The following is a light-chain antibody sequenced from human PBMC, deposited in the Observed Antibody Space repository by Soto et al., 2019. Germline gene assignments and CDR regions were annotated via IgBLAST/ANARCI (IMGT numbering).Light chain of an antibody. CDR3: SSYTTSNTRQIV. Sequence: QSVLTQPASVSGSPGQSITISCTGTSSDIGGYNYVSWYQQLPGKAPKLMIYDVSNRPSGVSNRFSGSKSGNTASLTISGLQAEDEADYYCSSYTTSNTRQIVFGTGTKVTVL. CDR2: DVS. V-gene: IGLV2-14*01. CDR1: SSDIGGYNY. J-gene: IGLJ1*01.